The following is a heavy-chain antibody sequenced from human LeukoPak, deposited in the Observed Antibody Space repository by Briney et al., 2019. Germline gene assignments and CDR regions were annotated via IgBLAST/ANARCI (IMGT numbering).Heavy chain of an antibody. CDR1: GGSISSSSYY. CDR2: IYYSGST. V-gene: IGHV4-39*01. Sequence: NPSETLSLTCTVSGGSISSSSYYRGWIRQPPGKGLEWIGSIYYSGSTYYNPSLKSRVTISVDTSKNQFSLKLSSVTAADTAVYYCARRIWFGESSFDYWGQGTLVTVSS. D-gene: IGHD3-10*01. CDR3: ARRIWFGESSFDY. J-gene: IGHJ4*02.